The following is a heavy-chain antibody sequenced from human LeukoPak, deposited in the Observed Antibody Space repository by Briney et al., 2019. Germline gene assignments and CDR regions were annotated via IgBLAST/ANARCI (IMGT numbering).Heavy chain of an antibody. Sequence: GGSLRLSCVASRFTLSTYWMSWVRQAPGKGLEWVAHIKQDGSQEYYVDSVKGRFTISRDSAKNSLYLQMNSLRAEDTAVYYCARGVPYDSWSGPHYSDYWGQGTLVTVSS. CDR3: ARGVPYDSWSGPHYSDY. V-gene: IGHV3-7*01. D-gene: IGHD3-3*01. CDR2: IKQDGSQE. CDR1: RFTLSTYW. J-gene: IGHJ4*02.